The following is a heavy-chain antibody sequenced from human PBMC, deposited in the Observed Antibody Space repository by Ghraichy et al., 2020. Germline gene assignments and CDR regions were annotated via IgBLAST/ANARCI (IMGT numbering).Heavy chain of an antibody. Sequence: SETLSLTCTVSGVSIESDYWSWIRQLPGKGLEWIGYKSYSGSTNYNTSLKSRVTILVDRNQFSLNLGSVTAADTAGYYWARNSGWYRHDLWGRGILVTVSS. D-gene: IGHD6-19*01. J-gene: IGHJ2*01. CDR2: KSYSGST. CDR1: GVSIESDY. CDR3: ARNSGWYRHDL. V-gene: IGHV4-59*08.